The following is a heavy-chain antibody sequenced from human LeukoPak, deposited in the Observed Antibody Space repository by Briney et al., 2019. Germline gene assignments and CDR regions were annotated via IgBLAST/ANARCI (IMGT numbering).Heavy chain of an antibody. CDR2: IYTSGST. J-gene: IGHJ4*02. V-gene: IGHV4-4*07. Sequence: SETLSLTCTVSGASINNYYWSWIRQPAGKGLEWIGRIYTSGSTNYNPSLKSRFTMSVDTSKNQFSLKLTSVIAADTAMYYCIRDTGQWLGRTLYYWGQGTLVTVSS. CDR1: GASINNYY. CDR3: IRDTGQWLGRTLYY. D-gene: IGHD6-19*01.